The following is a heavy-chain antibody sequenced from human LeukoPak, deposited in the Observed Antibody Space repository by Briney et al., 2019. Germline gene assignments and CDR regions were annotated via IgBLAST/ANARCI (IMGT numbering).Heavy chain of an antibody. CDR2: IRASGGST. J-gene: IGHJ4*02. Sequence: PGGSLRLSCAASGFTFSNYAMSWVRQAPGKGLEWVSTIRASGGSTYYADSVKGRFTISRDKSKNTLYLQMNSLRAEDTAVYYCAKVRDIAVAPKYFDYWGQGTLVTVSS. V-gene: IGHV3-23*01. CDR1: GFTFSNYA. D-gene: IGHD6-19*01. CDR3: AKVRDIAVAPKYFDY.